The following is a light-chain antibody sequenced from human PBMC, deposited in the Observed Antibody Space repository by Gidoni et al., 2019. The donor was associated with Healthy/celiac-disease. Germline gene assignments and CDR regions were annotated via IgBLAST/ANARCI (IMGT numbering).Light chain of an antibody. V-gene: IGKV1-39*01. CDR1: QSISSY. J-gene: IGKJ1*01. CDR2: AAS. Sequence: DIQITPSPSSLSASVGDRVTITCRASQSISSYLNWYQQKPGKAPKLLIYAASSLQSGVPSRFSGSGSGTEFTLTISSLQPEDFATDYCQQSYSTPTFXKXTKVEIK. CDR3: QQSYSTPT.